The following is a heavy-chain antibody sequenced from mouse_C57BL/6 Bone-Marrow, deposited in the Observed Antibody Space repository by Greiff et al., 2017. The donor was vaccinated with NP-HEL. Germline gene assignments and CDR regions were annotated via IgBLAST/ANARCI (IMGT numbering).Heavy chain of an antibody. J-gene: IGHJ4*01. CDR2: IYPRSGNT. CDR1: GYTFTSYG. D-gene: IGHD1-1*01. Sequence: VQLQQSGAELARPGASVKLSCKASGYTFTSYGISWVKQRPGQGLEWIGEIYPRSGNTYYNEKFKGKATLTADKSSSTAYMELRSLTSEDSAVYYCARFSYYYCSSYNYAMDCWGQVTSVT. V-gene: IGHV1-81*01. CDR3: ARFSYYYCSSYNYAMDC.